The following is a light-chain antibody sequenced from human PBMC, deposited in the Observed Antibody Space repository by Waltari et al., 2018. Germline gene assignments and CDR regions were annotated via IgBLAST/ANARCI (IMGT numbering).Light chain of an antibody. CDR3: QQSRQWPRRT. CDR2: GAS. Sequence: EIVMTQSPATLSVSPGERATLPCRASQRINSNLAWYQQQPGQAPRLLIYGASTRATGIPARFAGTVSGTEFTLTISSLQSEDFAFYYCQQSRQWPRRTFGQGTKLE. J-gene: IGKJ2*01. CDR1: QRINSN. V-gene: IGKV3-15*01.